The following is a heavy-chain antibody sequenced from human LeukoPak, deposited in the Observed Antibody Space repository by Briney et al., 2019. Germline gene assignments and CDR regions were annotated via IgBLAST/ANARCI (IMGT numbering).Heavy chain of an antibody. D-gene: IGHD3-22*01. CDR3: ARGLYKYYYDPPYFDY. CDR2: INHSGST. CDR1: GGSISSSSYY. J-gene: IGHJ4*02. Sequence: PSETLSLTCTVSGGSISSSSYYWSWIRQPPGKGLEWIGEINHSGSTNYNPSLKSRVTISVDTSKNPFSLKLSSVTAADTAVYYCARGLYKYYYDPPYFDYWGQGTLVTVSS. V-gene: IGHV4-39*07.